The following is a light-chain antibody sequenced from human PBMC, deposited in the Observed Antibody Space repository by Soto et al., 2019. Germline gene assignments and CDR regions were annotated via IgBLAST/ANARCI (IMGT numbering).Light chain of an antibody. V-gene: IGKV1-5*01. CDR2: DAS. J-gene: IGKJ1*01. Sequence: DIQMTQSPSSLSASVGDRVTITCRASQSITNRLAWYQQKAGKAPKVLIYDASNLESGVPSRFSGSGSGTEFILTISSLQPDDFATYYCQHYGGLWTFGQGTKVDIK. CDR1: QSITNR. CDR3: QHYGGLWT.